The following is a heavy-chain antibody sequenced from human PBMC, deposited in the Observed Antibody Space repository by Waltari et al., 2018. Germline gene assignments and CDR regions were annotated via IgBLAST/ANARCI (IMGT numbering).Heavy chain of an antibody. CDR2: INQDGSEK. Sequence: EEQLVESGGGLVQPGWSLILCFAASGFTFTSNWMAWVRQAPGKGLELVANINQDGSEKRYVDSVKGRLTISRENARNSLYLQLNSLRAEDTALYYCARDYYYYMDVWGKGTTGTVSS. CDR3: ARDYYYYMDV. V-gene: IGHV3-7*01. CDR1: GFTFTSNW. J-gene: IGHJ6*03.